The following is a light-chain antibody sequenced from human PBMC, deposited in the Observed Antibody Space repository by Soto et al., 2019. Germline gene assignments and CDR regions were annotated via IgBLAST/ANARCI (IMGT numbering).Light chain of an antibody. CDR3: CVYIGATTYV. CDR1: SGFGGRFSL. V-gene: IGLV2-23*02. Sequence: SALAQPGCACGSRAQSKAHFCTGTSGFGGRFSLVSRYQQSAAQTTKVMIPEVNRRPAGVHDRFSGSTSVNSASLTISGLQADDEADYYCCVYIGATTYVFGTGTKVTVL. J-gene: IGLJ1*01. CDR2: EVN.